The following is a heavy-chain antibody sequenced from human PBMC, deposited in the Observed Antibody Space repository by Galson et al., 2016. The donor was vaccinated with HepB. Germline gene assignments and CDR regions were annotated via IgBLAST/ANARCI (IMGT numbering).Heavy chain of an antibody. CDR1: GFIFNSNA. CDR3: ARGVYGDHGWFDY. Sequence: SLRLSCAGSGFIFNSNAMSWVRQAPGKGLEYVAVLYSGGTTYYADSVKGRFTISRDNSKNTLFLQMNTLRAEDTAVYYCARGVYGDHGWFDYWGQGTLVTVSS. D-gene: IGHD4-17*01. CDR2: LYSGGTT. V-gene: IGHV3-53*05. J-gene: IGHJ4*02.